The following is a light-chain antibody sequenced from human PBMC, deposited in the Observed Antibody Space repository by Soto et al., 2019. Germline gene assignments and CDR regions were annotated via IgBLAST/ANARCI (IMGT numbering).Light chain of an antibody. Sequence: QSVLTQPPSVSGAPGQRVTISCTGSSSNIGAGYDVHWYQQLPGTAPKLLIYGNINRPSGVPDRFSRSKSGTSASLAITGLQAEDEADYYCQSYDSSLSGVVFGGGTKLTVL. V-gene: IGLV1-40*01. CDR1: SSNIGAGYD. CDR2: GNI. CDR3: QSYDSSLSGVV. J-gene: IGLJ2*01.